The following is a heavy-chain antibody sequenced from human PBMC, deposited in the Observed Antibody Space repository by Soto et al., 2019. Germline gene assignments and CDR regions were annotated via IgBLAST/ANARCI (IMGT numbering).Heavy chain of an antibody. CDR1: GVTLSSYS. V-gene: IGHV3-21*01. Sequence: AGGCLRLSCSASGVTLSSYSMNWVRQAPGKGLEWVSSISSSSSYIYYADSVKGRFTISRDNAKNSLYLQMNSLRAEDTAVYYCARESAFDIWGQGTMVTVSS. J-gene: IGHJ3*02. CDR3: ARESAFDI. CDR2: ISSSSSYI.